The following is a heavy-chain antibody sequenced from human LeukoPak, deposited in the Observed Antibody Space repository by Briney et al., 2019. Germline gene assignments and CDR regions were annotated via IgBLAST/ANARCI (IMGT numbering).Heavy chain of an antibody. CDR3: ARARLPNAYFDY. Sequence: ASVKVSCKASGYNFNSYGLSWVRQAPGQGLEGMGWISAYDNNTNYEQKFQDRLTVTTDTSTSTLYMELRSLRSDDTAVYYCARARLPNAYFDYWGQGTLVTVSS. J-gene: IGHJ4*02. CDR1: GYNFNSYG. D-gene: IGHD4-11*01. V-gene: IGHV1-18*01. CDR2: ISAYDNNT.